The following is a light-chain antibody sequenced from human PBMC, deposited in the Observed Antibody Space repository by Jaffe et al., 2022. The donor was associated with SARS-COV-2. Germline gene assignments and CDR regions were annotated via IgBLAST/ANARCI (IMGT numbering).Light chain of an antibody. CDR1: QDIKKY. J-gene: IGKJ4*01. Sequence: DIQMTQSPSSLSASVGDRVTITCQASQDIKKYLNWYQQKPGKAPKLLIYDVSILEPGVPSRFSGTGSGTDFSLTIDSLQPEDFATYYCQQYDTHVTFGGGTKVEIK. V-gene: IGKV1-33*01. CDR2: DVS. CDR3: QQYDTHVT.